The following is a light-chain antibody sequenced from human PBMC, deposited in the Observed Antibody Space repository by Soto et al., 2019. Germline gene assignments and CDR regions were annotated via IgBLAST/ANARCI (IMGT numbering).Light chain of an antibody. V-gene: IGLV4-60*03. CDR3: ETWDSRVV. J-gene: IGLJ2*01. CDR1: SGHSSYI. CDR2: LEGSGSY. Sequence: QSVLTQSSSASAYLGSSVKLTCTLSSGHSSYIIAWHQQQPGKAPRYLMKLEGSGSYNKGSGVPDRFSGSSSGADRYLTISNLQSEDEADYYCETWDSRVVFGGGTKLTVL.